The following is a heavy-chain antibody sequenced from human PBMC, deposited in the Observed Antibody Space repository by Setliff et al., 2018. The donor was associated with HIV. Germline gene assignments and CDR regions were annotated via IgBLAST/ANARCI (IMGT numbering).Heavy chain of an antibody. CDR2: IVVGSGNT. V-gene: IGHV1-58*02. J-gene: IGHJ2*01. CDR1: GFTFTSSA. D-gene: IGHD4-4*01. CDR3: AAADYSNPHWYFDL. Sequence: SVKVSCKASGFTFTSSAMQWVRQARGQRFEWIGWIVVGSGNTNYAQKFQERVTITRDMSTSTAYMELSSLRSEDTAVYYCAAADYSNPHWYFDLWGRGTLVTVSS.